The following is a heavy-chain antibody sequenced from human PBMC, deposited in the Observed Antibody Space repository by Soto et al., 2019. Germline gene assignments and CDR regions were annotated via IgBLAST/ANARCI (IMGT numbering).Heavy chain of an antibody. J-gene: IGHJ4*02. CDR3: AKAWTLTVVTRLGFDS. D-gene: IGHD3-16*01. Sequence: GGSLRLSCVGSDFIFGTFAMSWVRQAPGKGLEWVSGINGDGETTYYADSVKGRFTVSRDNSKNTLYLQMDSLTADDTALYFCAKAWTLTVVTRLGFDSWGQGTLVTVSS. CDR2: INGDGETT. CDR1: DFIFGTFA. V-gene: IGHV3-23*01.